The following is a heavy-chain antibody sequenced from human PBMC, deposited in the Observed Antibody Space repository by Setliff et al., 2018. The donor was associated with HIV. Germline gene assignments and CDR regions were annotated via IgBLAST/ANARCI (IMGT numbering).Heavy chain of an antibody. V-gene: IGHV3-11*05. CDR1: GFSFSDYY. Sequence: GALRLSCAASGFSFSDYYMSWIRQAPGKGLERLSYISNTRTYTNYADSVKGRFTISRDNAKNSLYLQMNSLRAEDTAVYYCARDRRITMVRGVMNYYYMDVWGKGTTVTVSS. J-gene: IGHJ6*03. CDR2: ISNTRTYT. CDR3: ARDRRITMVRGVMNYYYMDV. D-gene: IGHD3-10*01.